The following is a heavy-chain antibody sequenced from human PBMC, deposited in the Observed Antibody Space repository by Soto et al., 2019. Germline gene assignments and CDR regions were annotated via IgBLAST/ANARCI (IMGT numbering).Heavy chain of an antibody. D-gene: IGHD2-2*01. CDR2: INAGNGYT. J-gene: IGHJ6*02. CDR1: GYTFTSYA. CDR3: ARSSTRDYYYYGMDV. Sequence: ASVKVSCKASGYTFTSYAMHWVRQAPGQRLEWMGWINAGNGYTKFSQKFQGRVTITRDTFASTAYMELSSLRSEDTAVYYCARSSTRDYYYYGMDVWGQGTTVTVSS. V-gene: IGHV1-3*01.